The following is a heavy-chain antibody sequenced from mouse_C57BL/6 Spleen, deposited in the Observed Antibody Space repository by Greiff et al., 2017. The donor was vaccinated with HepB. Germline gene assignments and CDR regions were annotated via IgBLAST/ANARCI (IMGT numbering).Heavy chain of an antibody. CDR3: TRGDYDGGYYAMDY. V-gene: IGHV1-15*01. D-gene: IGHD2-4*01. CDR1: GYTFTDYE. CDR2: IDPETGGT. J-gene: IGHJ4*01. Sequence: VQLKESGAELVRPGASVTLSCKASGYTFTDYEMHWVKQTPVHGLEWIGAIDPETGGTAYNQKFKGKAILTADKSSSTAYMELRSLTSEDSAVYYCTRGDYDGGYYAMDYWGQGTSVTVSS.